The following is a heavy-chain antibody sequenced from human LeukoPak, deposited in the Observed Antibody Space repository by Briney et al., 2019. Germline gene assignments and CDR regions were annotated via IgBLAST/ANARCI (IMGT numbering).Heavy chain of an antibody. CDR3: APPPYYYEANGYSVA. CDR1: GGSFNGYY. D-gene: IGHD3-22*01. V-gene: IGHV4-34*01. Sequence: SETLSLTCVVYGGSFNGYYWSWIRQPPGKGLGWIGEIDHSGSTKYNPSLKSRVTTSVDTSKNQFSLKMRSMTAADTAVYYCAPPPYYYEANGYSVAWGQGTLVTVSS. J-gene: IGHJ5*02. CDR2: IDHSGST.